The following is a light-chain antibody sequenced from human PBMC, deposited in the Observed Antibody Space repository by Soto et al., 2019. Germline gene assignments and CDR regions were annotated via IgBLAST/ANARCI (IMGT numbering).Light chain of an antibody. Sequence: QSALTQPASVSGSPGQSITISCTGTSSDVGGYKYVSWYQQHPGKAPKLIIYEVSNRPSGVSNRCSGSKSGNTASLTISGLQAEDEADYYCSSYTRSSTLWVFGGGTQLTVL. J-gene: IGLJ3*02. CDR1: SSDVGGYKY. V-gene: IGLV2-14*01. CDR3: SSYTRSSTLWV. CDR2: EVS.